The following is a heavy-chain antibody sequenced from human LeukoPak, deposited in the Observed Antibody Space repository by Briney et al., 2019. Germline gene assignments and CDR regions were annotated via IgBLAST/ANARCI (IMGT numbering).Heavy chain of an antibody. V-gene: IGHV4-34*01. CDR2: INHSGST. Sequence: SETLSLTCAVYGGSFSGYYWSWIRQPPGKGLEWIAEINHSGSTNYNPSLKSRVTISVDTSKNQFSLKLSSVTAADTAVYYCARGQTSVVTAIPYYFDYWGRGTLVTVSS. D-gene: IGHD2-21*02. J-gene: IGHJ4*02. CDR3: ARGQTSVVTAIPYYFDY. CDR1: GGSFSGYY.